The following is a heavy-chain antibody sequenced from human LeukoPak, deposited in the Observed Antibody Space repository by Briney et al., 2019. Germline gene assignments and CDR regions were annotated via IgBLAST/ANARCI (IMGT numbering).Heavy chain of an antibody. D-gene: IGHD2-8*01. J-gene: IGHJ4*02. Sequence: SETLSLTCTVSGGSVSSGSYYWSWIRQPPGKGLEWIGYIYYSGSTYYNPSLKSRVTISVDTSKNQFSLKLSSVTAADTAVYYCARGVRYCTNGVCSRYFDYWGQGTLVTVSS. CDR2: IYYSGST. CDR3: ARGVRYCTNGVCSRYFDY. V-gene: IGHV4-31*03. CDR1: GGSVSSGSYY.